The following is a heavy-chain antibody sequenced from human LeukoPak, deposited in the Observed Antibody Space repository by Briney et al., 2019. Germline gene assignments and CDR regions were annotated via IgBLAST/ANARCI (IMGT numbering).Heavy chain of an antibody. D-gene: IGHD1-26*01. Sequence: SETLSLTCIVSGGSISSYYWSWIRQPPGKGLEWIGRVFTSGIISGNTNYNPSLKSRVTMSVDTSNNQFSLKLSSVTAADTAVYYCARRGIKYSGSYRSFDSWGQGTLVTVSS. CDR1: GGSISSYY. CDR3: ARRGIKYSGSYRSFDS. CDR2: VFTSGIISGNT. J-gene: IGHJ5*01. V-gene: IGHV4-4*07.